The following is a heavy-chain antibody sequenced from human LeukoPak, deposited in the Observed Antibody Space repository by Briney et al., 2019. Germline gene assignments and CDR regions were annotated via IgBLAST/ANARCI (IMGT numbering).Heavy chain of an antibody. CDR1: GFTFSSYS. Sequence: GGSLRLSCAASGFTFSSYSMNWVRQAPGKGLEWVSSISSSSSYIYYPDSVKSRFTISRDNAKNSLYLQMNSLRAEDTAVYYCARSFGYSSSWYDVFDYWGQGTLVTVSS. V-gene: IGHV3-21*01. CDR2: ISSSSSYI. CDR3: ARSFGYSSSWYDVFDY. D-gene: IGHD6-13*01. J-gene: IGHJ4*02.